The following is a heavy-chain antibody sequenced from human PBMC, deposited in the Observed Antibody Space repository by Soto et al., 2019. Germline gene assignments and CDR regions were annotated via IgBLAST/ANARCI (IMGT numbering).Heavy chain of an antibody. V-gene: IGHV5-51*01. CDR3: ARQGVVPAASGYYYYMDV. CDR1: GYSFTSYW. CDR2: IYPGDSDT. Sequence: GESLKISCKGSGYSFTSYWIGWVRQMPGKGLEWMGIIYPGDSDTRYSPSFQGQVTISADKFISTAYLQWSSLKASDTAMYYCARQGVVPAASGYYYYMDVWGKGTTVTVSS. D-gene: IGHD2-2*01. J-gene: IGHJ6*03.